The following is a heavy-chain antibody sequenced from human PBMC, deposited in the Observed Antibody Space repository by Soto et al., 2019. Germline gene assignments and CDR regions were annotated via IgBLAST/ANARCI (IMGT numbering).Heavy chain of an antibody. D-gene: IGHD3-10*01. CDR1: GYTFSTYW. V-gene: IGHV5-51*01. CDR2: IYPGDSDT. CDR3: ARKFAPEFFDS. J-gene: IGHJ4*02. Sequence: GEPLKISCKGSGYTFSTYWIAGVRQMPGKGLEWMGIIYPGDSDTKYSPAFQGQVTISADKSINTAYLQWTSLEASDTAMYYCARKFAPEFFDSWGQGTLVTVSS.